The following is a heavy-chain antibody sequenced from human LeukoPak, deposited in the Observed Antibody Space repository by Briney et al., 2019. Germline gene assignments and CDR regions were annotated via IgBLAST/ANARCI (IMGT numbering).Heavy chain of an antibody. CDR2: INSDGSST. CDR3: ARDRSIEDAFDI. CDR1: GFTFSSYW. V-gene: IGHV3-74*03. J-gene: IGHJ3*02. Sequence: GESLRLSCAASGFTFSSYWMHWVRQAPGKGLVWVSRINSDGSSTTYADSVKGRFAISRDNAKNTLFLQMNSLSPEDTAVYYCARDRSIEDAFDIRGQGTMVTVSS. D-gene: IGHD3-3*02.